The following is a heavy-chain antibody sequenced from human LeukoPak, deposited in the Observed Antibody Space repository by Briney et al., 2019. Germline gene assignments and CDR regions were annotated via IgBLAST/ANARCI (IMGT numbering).Heavy chain of an antibody. V-gene: IGHV3-7*01. Sequence: GGSLRLSCTPSGFTTHYCLNWVRPSPGKGLGWVAIIVWDGRVQLYVVSGEGRFTISRDSAKNSLDPQMNSLRAEDTAVYYCTGGSDKVLSGEYCYYMDVWGKGTTVTVSS. D-gene: IGHD2/OR15-2a*01. J-gene: IGHJ6*03. CDR1: GFTTHYC. CDR3: TGGSDKVLSGEYCYYMDV. CDR2: IVWDGRVQ.